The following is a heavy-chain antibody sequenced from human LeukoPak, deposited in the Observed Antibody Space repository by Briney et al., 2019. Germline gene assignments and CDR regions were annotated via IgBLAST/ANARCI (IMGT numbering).Heavy chain of an antibody. D-gene: IGHD3-3*01. J-gene: IGHJ5*02. CDR3: ARSRDGNYDFWSGQGSNWFDP. CDR2: IIPIFGTA. V-gene: IGHV1-69*13. Sequence: SVNVSCKASGGTFSSYAISWVRQAPGQGLEWMGGIIPIFGTANYAQKFQGRVTITADESTSTAYMELSSLRSEDTAVYYCARSRDGNYDFWSGQGSNWFDPWGQGTLVTVSS. CDR1: GGTFSSYA.